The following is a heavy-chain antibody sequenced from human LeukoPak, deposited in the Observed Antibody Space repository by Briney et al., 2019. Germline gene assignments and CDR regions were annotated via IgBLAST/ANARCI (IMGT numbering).Heavy chain of an antibody. J-gene: IGHJ4*02. Sequence: GGSLRLSCAGSGFTFSSYSMTWVRQAPGRGLEWVSSIGSSSSYINYADSVRGRFTISRDNAKDSLYLQMNSLGAEDTAAYYCARENSYYYDSSGYTDYWGQGTLVTVSS. D-gene: IGHD3-22*01. V-gene: IGHV3-21*01. CDR3: ARENSYYYDSSGYTDY. CDR1: GFTFSSYS. CDR2: IGSSSSYI.